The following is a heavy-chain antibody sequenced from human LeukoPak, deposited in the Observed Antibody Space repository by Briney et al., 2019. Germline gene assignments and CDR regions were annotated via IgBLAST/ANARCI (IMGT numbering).Heavy chain of an antibody. Sequence: SGGSLRLSCAASGFTFDDYGMSWVRQAPGKGLEWVSGINWNGGSTGYADSVKDRFTISRDNAKNSLYLQMNSLRAEDTALYYCARWYYYDSSGLDIWGQGTMVTVSS. CDR2: INWNGGST. CDR1: GFTFDDYG. V-gene: IGHV3-20*04. CDR3: ARWYYYDSSGLDI. D-gene: IGHD3-22*01. J-gene: IGHJ3*02.